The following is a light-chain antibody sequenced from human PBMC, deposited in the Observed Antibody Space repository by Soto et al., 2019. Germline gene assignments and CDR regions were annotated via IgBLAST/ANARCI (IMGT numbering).Light chain of an antibody. J-gene: IGKJ1*01. V-gene: IGKV1-5*03. CDR2: KAS. CDR1: QSISSW. Sequence: DIQMTQSPSTLSASVGDRVTITCRASQSISSWLAWYQQKPGKAPNLLIYKASSLESGVPSRFSGSGSGAEFTLTISSLQPDDFATYYCQQYHNHETFGQGTKVDIK. CDR3: QQYHNHET.